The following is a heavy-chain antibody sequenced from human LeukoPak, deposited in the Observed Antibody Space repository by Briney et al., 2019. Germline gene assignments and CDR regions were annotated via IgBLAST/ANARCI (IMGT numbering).Heavy chain of an antibody. V-gene: IGHV3-11*05. J-gene: IGHJ4*02. CDR1: GFTFSDFY. D-gene: IGHD3-10*01. Sequence: AGSLRLSCAASGFTFSDFYMSWIRQAPGKGPEWVSYICSTSSYTNYADSVKGRFTISRDNSKNSLYLQMNSLRAEDTAVYYCARDREGIRRGAYYFDYWGQGTLVTVSS. CDR3: ARDREGIRRGAYYFDY. CDR2: ICSTSSYT.